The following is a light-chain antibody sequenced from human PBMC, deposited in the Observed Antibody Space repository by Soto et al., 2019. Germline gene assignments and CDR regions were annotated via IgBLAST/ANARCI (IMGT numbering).Light chain of an antibody. Sequence: DIQMTQSPSTLSASVGDRVTITCRASQSISSWLAWYQQKPGEAPKLLIYDASSLESGVPQRFSGSGSGTEFTLTISSLQTDDFSTYYCQQYHSYWTFGQGTRLEIK. V-gene: IGKV1-5*01. CDR3: QQYHSYWT. J-gene: IGKJ5*01. CDR2: DAS. CDR1: QSISSW.